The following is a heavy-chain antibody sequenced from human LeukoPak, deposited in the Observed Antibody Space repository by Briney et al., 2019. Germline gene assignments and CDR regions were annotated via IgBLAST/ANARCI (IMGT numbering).Heavy chain of an antibody. CDR3: ARDETGTTPYNWFDP. V-gene: IGHV4-38-2*02. D-gene: IGHD1-7*01. J-gene: IGHJ5*02. CDR2: IYHSGST. Sequence: SETLSLTCAVSGYSISSGYYWGWIRQPPGKGLEWIGSIYHSGSTYYNPSLKSRVTISVDTPKNQFSLKLSSVTAADTAVYYCARDETGTTPYNWFDPWGQGTLVTVSS. CDR1: GYSISSGYY.